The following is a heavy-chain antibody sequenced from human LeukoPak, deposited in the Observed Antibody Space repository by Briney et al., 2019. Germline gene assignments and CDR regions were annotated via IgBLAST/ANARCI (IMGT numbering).Heavy chain of an antibody. CDR1: GFTFSSYW. D-gene: IGHD6-6*01. V-gene: IGHV3-7*03. CDR3: ARGDSSSSTRYYYYYYMDV. Sequence: PGGSLRLSCAASGFTFSSYWMSWVRQAPGKGLEWVANIKEDGSEKYYVDSVKGRFTISRDNAKNSLYLQMNSLRAEDTAVYYCARGDSSSSTRYYYYYYMDVWGKGTTVTVSS. J-gene: IGHJ6*03. CDR2: IKEDGSEK.